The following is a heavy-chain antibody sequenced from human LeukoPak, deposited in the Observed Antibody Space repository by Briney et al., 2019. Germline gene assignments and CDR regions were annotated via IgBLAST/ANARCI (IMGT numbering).Heavy chain of an antibody. V-gene: IGHV4-38-2*01. CDR3: ARHVFGVVLAPGAFDI. CDR2: IYHSGST. CDR1: GYSISRGYY. D-gene: IGHD3-3*01. Sequence: PSETLSLTCAVSGYSISRGYYWGWIRQPPGKGLEWIGSIYHSGSTYYNPSLKSRVTISVDTSKNQFSLKLSSVTAADTAVYYCARHVFGVVLAPGAFDIWGQGTMDTVSS. J-gene: IGHJ3*02.